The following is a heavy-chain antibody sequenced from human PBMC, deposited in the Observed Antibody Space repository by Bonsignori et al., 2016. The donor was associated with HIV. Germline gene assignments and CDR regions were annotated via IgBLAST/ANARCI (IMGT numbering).Heavy chain of an antibody. D-gene: IGHD6-13*01. V-gene: IGHV3-48*02. J-gene: IGHJ6*03. CDR2: ISSSSTTI. Sequence: WIRQPPGKGLEWVSYISSSSTTIKYADSVKGRFTISRDNAANSLYLQTNSLRDEDTAVYFCARDGSGSSSWFGYYYMDVWGKGTTVTVSS. CDR3: ARDGSGSSSWFGYYYMDV.